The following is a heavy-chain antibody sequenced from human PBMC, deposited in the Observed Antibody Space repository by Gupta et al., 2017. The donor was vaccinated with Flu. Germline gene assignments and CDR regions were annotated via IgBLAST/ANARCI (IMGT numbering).Heavy chain of an antibody. D-gene: IGHD6-6*01. CDR2: INPNSGGT. J-gene: IGHJ4*02. CDR3: ARALYSSSFAYLDY. V-gene: IGHV1-2*02. Sequence: QVQLVQSGAEVKKPGASVKVSCKASGYTFTGYYMPWVRQAPGQGLEWMGWINPNSGGTNYAQKLQGRVTMTRDTSISTAYMELSRLRSDDTAVYYCARALYSSSFAYLDYWGQGTLVTVSS. CDR1: GYTFTGYY.